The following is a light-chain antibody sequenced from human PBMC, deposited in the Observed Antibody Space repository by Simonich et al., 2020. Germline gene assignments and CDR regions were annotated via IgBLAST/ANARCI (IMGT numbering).Light chain of an antibody. CDR1: VLAKKY. Sequence: SYELTHPSSVSVSPGQTARITCSGDVLAKKYARWFQQKPGQAPVLVIYKDSERPSGIPGRFSGSSSGTTVTLTISGAQVEDEADYYCYSAADNNLRVFGTGTKVTVL. V-gene: IGLV3-27*01. CDR3: YSAADNNLRV. CDR2: KDS. J-gene: IGLJ1*01.